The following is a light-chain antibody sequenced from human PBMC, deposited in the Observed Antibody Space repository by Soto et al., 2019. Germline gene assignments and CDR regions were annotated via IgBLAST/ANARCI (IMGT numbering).Light chain of an antibody. V-gene: IGKV3-15*01. Sequence: ETVMTQSPCTLSVSVGDRVTLSCRASQSVSSDLAWYQQKSGQAPRLLVFGASTRATGIPARFSGSGTGTEFTLTISSLQSEDFAVDYCQQCRNWPYTFGQGTKLEIK. CDR3: QQCRNWPYT. CDR1: QSVSSD. J-gene: IGKJ2*01. CDR2: GAS.